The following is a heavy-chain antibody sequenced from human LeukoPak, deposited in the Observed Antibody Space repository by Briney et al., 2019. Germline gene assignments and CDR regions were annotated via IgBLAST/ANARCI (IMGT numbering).Heavy chain of an antibody. CDR3: AKDLSRSIAAQGGAFDI. V-gene: IGHV3-23*01. J-gene: IGHJ3*02. CDR1: GGSISSSSYY. D-gene: IGHD6-6*01. CDR2: ISGSGGST. Sequence: ETLSLTCTVSGGSISSSSYYWGWIRQPPGKGLEWVSAISGSGGSTYYAGSVKGRFTISRDNSKNTLYLQMNSLRAEDTAVYYCAKDLSRSIAAQGGAFDIWGQGTMVTVSS.